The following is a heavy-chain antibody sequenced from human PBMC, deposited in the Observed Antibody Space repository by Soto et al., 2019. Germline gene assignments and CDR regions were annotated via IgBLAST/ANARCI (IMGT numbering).Heavy chain of an antibody. CDR2: IYYSGTT. Sequence: SETLSLTCTVSGGSIARSTYYWAWIRQPPGKGLEWIGSIYYSGTTHYNPSLKSRVTISVDTSKNQFSLKLTPVTAADTAVYYCATLYVVVPSAQNWFDPWGQGTLVTVSS. CDR3: ATLYVVVPSAQNWFDP. J-gene: IGHJ5*02. V-gene: IGHV4-39*01. D-gene: IGHD2-2*01. CDR1: GGSIARSTYY.